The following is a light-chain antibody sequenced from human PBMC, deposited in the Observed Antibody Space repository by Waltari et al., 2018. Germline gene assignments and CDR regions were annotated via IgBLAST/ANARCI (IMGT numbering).Light chain of an antibody. CDR2: DVN. CDR1: SSDIGSHVL. CDR3: CSYSRTTILS. Sequence: QSALTQPASVSGSPGQSITIPCNGPSSDIGSHVLVSWYQQHPGKVPRLMIFDVNKRPSWASTRFSGSKSGNTASLTISGLLAEDEADYYCCSYSRTTILSFGGGTKVTVL. V-gene: IGLV2-23*02. J-gene: IGLJ2*01.